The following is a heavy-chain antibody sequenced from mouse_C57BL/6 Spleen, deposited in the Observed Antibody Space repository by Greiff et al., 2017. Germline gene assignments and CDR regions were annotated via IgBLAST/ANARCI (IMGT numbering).Heavy chain of an antibody. CDR3: ARLDGSSYDYFDY. CDR2: INPSTGGT. D-gene: IGHD1-1*01. J-gene: IGHJ2*01. CDR1: GYSFTGYY. Sequence: EVQLQQSGPELVKPGASVKISCKASGYSFTGYYMNWVKQSPEKSLEWIGEINPSTGGTTYNQKFKAKATLTVDKSSSTAYMQLKSLTSEDSAVYYCARLDGSSYDYFDYWGQGTTRTVSS. V-gene: IGHV1-42*01.